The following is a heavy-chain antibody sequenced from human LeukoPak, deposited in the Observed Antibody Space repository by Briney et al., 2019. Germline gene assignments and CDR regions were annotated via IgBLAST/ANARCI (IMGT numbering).Heavy chain of an antibody. CDR2: IYGSGST. D-gene: IGHD1-26*01. CDR1: GGSISSYY. CDR3: ARGLQGGIVEPI. J-gene: IGHJ4*02. V-gene: IGHV4-4*07. Sequence: NTSATLSLTCTVAGGSISSYYWSWIRQPAGKGLEWIRRIYGSGSTNYNPSLKSRVTMSVDTSRNQFSLKLISVTAADTAVYYCARGLQGGIVEPIWGQGTLVTVSS.